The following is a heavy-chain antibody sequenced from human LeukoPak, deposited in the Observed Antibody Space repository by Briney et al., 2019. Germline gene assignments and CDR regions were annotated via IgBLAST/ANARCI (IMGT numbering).Heavy chain of an antibody. V-gene: IGHV5-51*01. CDR2: IYPGDSDT. D-gene: IGHD6-13*01. CDR3: ARRPASVGGGFDP. Sequence: GESLKISCKASGYTFTNYWIGWGRQMPGKGLEWIGTIYPGDSDTRYSPSFQGQVTISADKSISTAYLQWSSLRASDTAIYYCARRPASVGGGFDPWGQGTLVTVSS. CDR1: GYTFTNYW. J-gene: IGHJ5*02.